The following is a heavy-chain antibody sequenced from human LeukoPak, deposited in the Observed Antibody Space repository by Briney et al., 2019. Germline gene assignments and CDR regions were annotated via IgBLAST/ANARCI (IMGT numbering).Heavy chain of an antibody. Sequence: PSETLSLTCAVYGGSFNGYYWSWIRQSPGMGLEWIGEIDHSGRTNSNPSLKSRVIISVDMSKNQFSLRLTSVTAADTAIYYCARKSIVTAGRKPYDYWDQGTLVTVSS. CDR1: GGSFNGYY. V-gene: IGHV4-34*01. D-gene: IGHD6-13*01. J-gene: IGHJ4*02. CDR2: IDHSGRT. CDR3: ARKSIVTAGRKPYDY.